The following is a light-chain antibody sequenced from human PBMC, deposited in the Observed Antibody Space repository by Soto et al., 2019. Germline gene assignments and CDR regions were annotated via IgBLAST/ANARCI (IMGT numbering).Light chain of an antibody. Sequence: EIVLTQSPAILSLSPGERATLSCRASQSVSSYLTWYQQKPGQAPSLLIYDASYRATDIPARFSGSGSGTDFTLTISNLEPEDFAVYYCQQYGSLSWTFGQGTKVDIK. CDR2: DAS. V-gene: IGKV3-11*01. CDR1: QSVSSY. J-gene: IGKJ1*01. CDR3: QQYGSLSWT.